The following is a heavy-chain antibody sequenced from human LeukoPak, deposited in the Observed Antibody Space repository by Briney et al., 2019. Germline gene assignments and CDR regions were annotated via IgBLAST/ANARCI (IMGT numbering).Heavy chain of an antibody. J-gene: IGHJ4*02. D-gene: IGHD5-12*01. CDR1: GYTFTGYY. CDR2: INPNSGDT. V-gene: IGHV1-2*02. CDR3: AKNPYEYYFDY. Sequence: SVKVSCKASGYTFTGYYMHWVRQAPGQGLEWMGWINPNSGDTNYAQKFQGRVTMTRDTSINTAYMKLSRLRTDDTAVYYCAKNPYEYYFDYWGQGTLVTVSS.